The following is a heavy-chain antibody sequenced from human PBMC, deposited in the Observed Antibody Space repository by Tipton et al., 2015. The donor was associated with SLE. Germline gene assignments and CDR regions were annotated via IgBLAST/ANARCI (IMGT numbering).Heavy chain of an antibody. Sequence: SLRLSCAASGFTFSSYWMHWVRQAPGKGLVWVSRINSDGSSTSYADSVKGRFTISRDNAKNTLYLQMNRLRAEDTAVYYCARGEYCSSTSCQDYGMDVWGQGTTVTVSS. CDR2: INSDGSST. V-gene: IGHV3-74*01. D-gene: IGHD2-2*01. J-gene: IGHJ6*02. CDR3: ARGEYCSSTSCQDYGMDV. CDR1: GFTFSSYW.